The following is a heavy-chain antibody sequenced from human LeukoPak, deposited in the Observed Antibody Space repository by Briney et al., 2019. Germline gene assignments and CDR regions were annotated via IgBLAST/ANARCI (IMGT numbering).Heavy chain of an antibody. CDR1: GDSISSNNYY. CDR3: ATPDGELDY. CDR2: IHYSGNT. D-gene: IGHD3-10*01. J-gene: IGHJ4*02. V-gene: IGHV4-39*07. Sequence: PSETLSLTCTVSGDSISSNNYYWGWIRQPPGKGLEWIGGIHYSGNTYYNPSLKSRVTISLDTSKNQFSLNLRSVTAADTAVYYCATPDGELDYWGQGTLVTVSS.